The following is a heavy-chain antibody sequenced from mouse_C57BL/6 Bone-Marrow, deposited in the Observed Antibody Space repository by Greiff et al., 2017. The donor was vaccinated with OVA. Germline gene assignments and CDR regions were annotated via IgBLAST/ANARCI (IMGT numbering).Heavy chain of an antibody. D-gene: IGHD1-1*01. Sequence: QVQLQQSGAELVRPGASVKLSCKASGYTFTSYGISWVQQRPGQGLEWIGEIYPRCGNTYYTEKFKGKATLSADKSSSTAYMELRSLTSEDSADYFGTRTTTVVADYFDYWGQGTTLTVSA. CDR2: IYPRCGNT. J-gene: IGHJ2*01. V-gene: IGHV1-81*01. CDR1: GYTFTSYG. CDR3: TRTTTVVADYFDY.